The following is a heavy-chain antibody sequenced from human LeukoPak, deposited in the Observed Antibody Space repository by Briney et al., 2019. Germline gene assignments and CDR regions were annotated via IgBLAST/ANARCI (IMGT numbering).Heavy chain of an antibody. Sequence: PSETLSLTCTVSGGSISSYYWGWIRQPPGKGLEWIGSIYYSGSTYYNPSLKSRVTISVDTSKNQFSLKLSSVTAADTAVYYCARERRGYSYGWGQGTLVTVSS. CDR1: GGSISSYY. V-gene: IGHV4-39*07. D-gene: IGHD5-18*01. CDR2: IYYSGST. CDR3: ARERRGYSYG. J-gene: IGHJ4*02.